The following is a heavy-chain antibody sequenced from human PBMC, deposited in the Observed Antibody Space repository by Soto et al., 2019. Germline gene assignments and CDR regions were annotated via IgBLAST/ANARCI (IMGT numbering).Heavy chain of an antibody. V-gene: IGHV1-2*02. CDR3: ARHGTPYDFWSGYSDATLGY. CDR1: GYTFTGYY. D-gene: IGHD3-3*01. CDR2: INPNSGGT. Sequence: ASVKVSCKASGYTFTGYYMHWVRQAPGQGLEWMGWINPNSGGTNYAQKFQGRVTITRDTSASTAYMELSSLRSEDTAVYYCARHGTPYDFWSGYSDATLGYWGQGTLVTVSS. J-gene: IGHJ4*02.